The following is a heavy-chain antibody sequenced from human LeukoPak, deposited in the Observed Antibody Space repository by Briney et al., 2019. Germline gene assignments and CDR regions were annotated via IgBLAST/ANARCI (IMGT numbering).Heavy chain of an antibody. CDR3: AREPVMHHYASGTYYQGREVWLDP. J-gene: IGHJ5*02. CDR2: INPNSGGT. Sequence: ASVKVSCKASGYTFTDFYMLWVRQAPGQGLEWMGWINPNSGGTDYAQKFQGRVTMTRDTSANTAYMELSSLRSEDTAVYYCAREPVMHHYASGTYYQGREVWLDPWGQGTLVTVSS. D-gene: IGHD3-10*01. V-gene: IGHV1-2*02. CDR1: GYTFTDFY.